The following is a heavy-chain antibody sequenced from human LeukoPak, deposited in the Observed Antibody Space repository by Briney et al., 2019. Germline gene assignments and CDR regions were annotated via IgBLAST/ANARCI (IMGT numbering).Heavy chain of an antibody. V-gene: IGHV3-74*01. Sequence: PGGSLRLSCAASGFTFSSYWMNWVRQAPGKGLVWVSRIASDGSSTTYADSVKGRFSIPRDNAKNTLYLQMNSLRAEDTAVYYCARNDYGDYWGQGTLVTVSS. J-gene: IGHJ4*02. CDR3: ARNDYGDY. CDR1: GFTFSSYW. CDR2: IASDGSST.